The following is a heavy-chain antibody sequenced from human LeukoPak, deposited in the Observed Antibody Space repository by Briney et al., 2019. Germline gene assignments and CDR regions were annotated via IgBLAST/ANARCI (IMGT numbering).Heavy chain of an antibody. D-gene: IGHD6-6*01. CDR2: ISGSGGST. CDR3: AKTLYSSSSGGIDY. Sequence: PGGSLRLSCAASGFTFSSYAMSWVRQAPGKGLEWVSAISGSGGSTYYADSVKGRFTISRDNSKSTLYLQMNSLRAEDTAVYYCAKTLYSSSSGGIDYWGQGTLVTVSS. J-gene: IGHJ4*02. CDR1: GFTFSSYA. V-gene: IGHV3-23*01.